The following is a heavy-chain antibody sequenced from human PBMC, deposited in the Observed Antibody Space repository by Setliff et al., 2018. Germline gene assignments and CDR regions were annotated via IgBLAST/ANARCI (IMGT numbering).Heavy chain of an antibody. D-gene: IGHD2-8*01. CDR1: GYTFTDYG. CDR2: ISPHNGKT. V-gene: IGHV1-18*01. CDR3: ARLVRFCTRTACQRVAGAES. Sequence: ASVKVSCKASGYTFTDYGVTWVRQAPGQGLEWVGWISPHNGKTYYSPKFEGRVIMTADTSTNTFYLELRSLRPDDTAVYYCARLVRFCTRTACQRVAGAESWGQGTLVTVSS. J-gene: IGHJ5*01.